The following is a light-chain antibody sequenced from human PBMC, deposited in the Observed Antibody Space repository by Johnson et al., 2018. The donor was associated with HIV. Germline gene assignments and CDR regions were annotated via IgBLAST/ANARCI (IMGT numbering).Light chain of an antibody. V-gene: IGLV1-51*01. CDR2: DNN. J-gene: IGLJ1*01. Sequence: QSVLTQPPSVSAAPGQKVTISCSGSSSNIGNNYVSWYQQLPGTAPKLLIYDNNKRPSGIPDRFPGSKSGTSATLGITGIQPGDEADYYCGTWDSSLSAGRYVFGTGTKVTVL. CDR3: GTWDSSLSAGRYV. CDR1: SSNIGNNY.